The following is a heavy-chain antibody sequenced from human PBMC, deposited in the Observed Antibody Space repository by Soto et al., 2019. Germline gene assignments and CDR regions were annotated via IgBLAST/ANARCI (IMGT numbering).Heavy chain of an antibody. CDR1: GFTFSSYS. V-gene: IGHV3-21*01. CDR3: ARDDSGYDWQAYYYYYGMDV. D-gene: IGHD5-12*01. J-gene: IGHJ6*02. CDR2: ISSSSSYI. Sequence: GGSLRLSCAASGFTFSSYSMNWVRQAPGKGLEWVSSISSSSSYIYYADSVKGRFTISRDNAKNSLYLQMNSLRAEDTAVYYCARDDSGYDWQAYYYYYGMDVWGQGTTVTVSS.